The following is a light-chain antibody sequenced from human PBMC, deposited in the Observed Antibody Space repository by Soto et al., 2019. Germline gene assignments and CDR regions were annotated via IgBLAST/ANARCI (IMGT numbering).Light chain of an antibody. CDR3: LQYDTSPLT. CDR2: GAS. V-gene: IGKV3-20*01. Sequence: ETVMTQSPATLSVSPGERATLSCRASQSVRTKLAWYQQKPGQAPRLLMYGASSRGTGVPDRFSGGGSGTDFTLTISRLEPEDCAVYDCLQYDTSPLTFGGGTKVDIK. J-gene: IGKJ4*01. CDR1: QSVRTK.